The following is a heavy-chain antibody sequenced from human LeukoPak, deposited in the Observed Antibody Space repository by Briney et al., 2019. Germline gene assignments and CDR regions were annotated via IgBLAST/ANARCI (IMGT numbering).Heavy chain of an antibody. CDR3: SRGALLMLRAKGGSPGC. CDR2: INPNSGGT. Sequence: ASVNVSCKASGYTFTGYYMHWVRHAPGQGLERMGCINPNSGGTDYAQQFQGRGTMTSVTSISTAYLELSRLRSDDTAVYYCSRGALLMLRAKGGSPGCWGQECLATVSS. CDR1: GYTFTGYY. V-gene: IGHV1-2*02. J-gene: IGHJ4*02. D-gene: IGHD3-10*01.